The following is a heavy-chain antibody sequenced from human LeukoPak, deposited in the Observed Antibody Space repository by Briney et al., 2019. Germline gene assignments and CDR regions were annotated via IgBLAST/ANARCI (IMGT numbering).Heavy chain of an antibody. CDR3: ARETHDRNAYYYLHY. CDR1: GGSVSSGSYY. V-gene: IGHV4-61*01. J-gene: IGHJ4*02. D-gene: IGHD3-22*01. CDR2: IYYSGTT. Sequence: PSETLSLTCTVSGGSVSSGSYYWSWIRQPPGKGLEWIGYIYYSGTTNYNPSLKSRVTMSVDTSKNQFSLKLSSVTAADTAVYYCARETHDRNAYYYLHYWGQGTLVTVSS.